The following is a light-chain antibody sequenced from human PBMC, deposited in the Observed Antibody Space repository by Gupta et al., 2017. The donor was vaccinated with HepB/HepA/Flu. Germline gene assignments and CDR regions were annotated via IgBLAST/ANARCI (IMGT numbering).Light chain of an antibody. J-gene: IGKJ1*01. CDR3: QQHNSNCT. V-gene: IGKV1-5*03. CDR2: MAS. CDR1: QNINKW. Sequence: DIQMNESPSTLSASVGDRVTITCRASQNINKWLAWYQQEAGKAPKLLLYMASKVESGVPSRFSGSGSGKEFTLTSSRRQDDDFANYYDQQHNSNCTFGQGTKVDIK.